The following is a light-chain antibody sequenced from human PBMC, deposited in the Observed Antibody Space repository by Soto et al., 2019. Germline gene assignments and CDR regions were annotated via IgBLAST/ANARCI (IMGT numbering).Light chain of an antibody. V-gene: IGKV3-11*01. CDR2: DAS. J-gene: IGKJ4*01. Sequence: EIVLTQSPATLSLSPGERATLSCRASQSVSSYLAWYQQKPGQAPRLLIYDASSRATGLPARFSGSGSGTDFTLTITSLEPEDFAVYYCQQRSNWRSTFGGGTTVELK. CDR1: QSVSSY. CDR3: QQRSNWRST.